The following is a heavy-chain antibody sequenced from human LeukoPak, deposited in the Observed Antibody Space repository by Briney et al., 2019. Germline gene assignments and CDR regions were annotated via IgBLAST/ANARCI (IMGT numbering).Heavy chain of an antibody. J-gene: IGHJ3*02. CDR3: ARRYYDILTGVDAFDI. Sequence: PSETLSLTCTVSGGSISSSSYYWGWIRQPPGKGLEWIGSIYYSGSTYYNPSLKSRVTISVDTSKNQFSLKLSSVTAADTAVYYCARRYYDILTGVDAFDIWGQGTMVTVSS. V-gene: IGHV4-39*07. CDR2: IYYSGST. CDR1: GGSISSSSYY. D-gene: IGHD3-9*01.